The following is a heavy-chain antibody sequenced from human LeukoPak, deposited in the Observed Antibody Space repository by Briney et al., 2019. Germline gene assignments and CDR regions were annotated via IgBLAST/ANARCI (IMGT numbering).Heavy chain of an antibody. CDR3: ARGPYCSSTSCYTNDAFDI. CDR2: IYPGDSDT. J-gene: IGHJ3*02. Sequence: GESLKISCKGSGYSFTSYWIGWVRQMPGKGLEWMGIIYPGDSDTRYSPSFQGQVTISADKSISTAYLQWSSLKASDTAMYYCARGPYCSSTSCYTNDAFDIWGQGTMVTVSS. V-gene: IGHV5-51*01. CDR1: GYSFTSYW. D-gene: IGHD2-2*01.